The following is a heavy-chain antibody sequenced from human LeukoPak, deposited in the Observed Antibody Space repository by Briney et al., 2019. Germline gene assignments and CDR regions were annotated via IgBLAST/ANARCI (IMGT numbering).Heavy chain of an antibody. CDR2: INHSGST. CDR1: GGSFSGYY. J-gene: IGHJ4*02. V-gene: IGHV4-34*01. D-gene: IGHD6-13*01. Sequence: SETLSLTCAVYGGSFSGYYWSWIRQPPGKGLEWIGEINHSGSTNYNPSLKSRVTISVDTSKNQFSLKLSSVTAADTAVYYCERGGSSWVFDYWGQGTLVTVSS. CDR3: ERGGSSWVFDY.